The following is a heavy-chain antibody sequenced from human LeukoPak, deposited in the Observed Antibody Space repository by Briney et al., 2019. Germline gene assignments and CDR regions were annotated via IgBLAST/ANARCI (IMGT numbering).Heavy chain of an antibody. CDR2: INSDGSWT. D-gene: IGHD2/OR15-2a*01. Sequence: PGGSLRLSCAVSGLTLSNVWMHWVRQAPGKGLVWVSHINSDGSWTSYADSVKGRFTISKDNAKNTVYLQMNNLRAEDTAVYYCVSFYETYWGRGTLVTVSS. CDR3: VSFYETY. J-gene: IGHJ4*02. V-gene: IGHV3-74*01. CDR1: GLTLSNVW.